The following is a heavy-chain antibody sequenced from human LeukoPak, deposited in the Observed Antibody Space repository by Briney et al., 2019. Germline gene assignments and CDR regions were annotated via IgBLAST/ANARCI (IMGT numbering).Heavy chain of an antibody. CDR3: AREGTSGTHLNWFDP. CDR1: AGSISSYY. D-gene: IGHD1-1*01. Sequence: SETLSLTCTVSAGSISSYYWSWIRQPPGKGLEWIGHIYGSESTNYNPSLKSRVTLSVDTSKNQFSLKLSSVTAADTAVYYCAREGTSGTHLNWFDPWGQGTLVTVSS. J-gene: IGHJ5*02. CDR2: IYGSEST. V-gene: IGHV4-59*01.